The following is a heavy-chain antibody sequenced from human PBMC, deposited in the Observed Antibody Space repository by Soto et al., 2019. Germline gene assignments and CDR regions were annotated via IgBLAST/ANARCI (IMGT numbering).Heavy chain of an antibody. CDR2: INHSGST. D-gene: IGHD3-16*02. CDR3: ARTFYDYVWGSYRPDYYFDY. CDR1: GGSFSGYY. J-gene: IGHJ4*02. Sequence: PSETLSLTCAVYGGSFSGYYWSWIRQPPGKGLDWIGEINHSGSTNYNPSLKSRVTISVDTSKNQFSLKLSSVTAADTAVYYCARTFYDYVWGSYRPDYYFDYWGQGTLVTVSS. V-gene: IGHV4-34*01.